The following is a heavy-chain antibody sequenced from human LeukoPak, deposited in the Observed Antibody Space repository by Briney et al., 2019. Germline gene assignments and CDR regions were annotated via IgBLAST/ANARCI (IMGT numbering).Heavy chain of an antibody. CDR2: IYYSGST. CDR3: ARTRGSRQGYSGYDFDY. V-gene: IGHV4-30-4*01. Sequence: SETLSLTCTVSGGSISSGDNYWSWLRPPPGKGLEWIGHIYYSGSTYYNPSLKSRVTISLDTPKNQFSLKVTSVTAADTAMYYCARTRGSRQGYSGYDFDYWGQGTLVTVSS. D-gene: IGHD5-12*01. CDR1: GGSISSGDNY. J-gene: IGHJ4*02.